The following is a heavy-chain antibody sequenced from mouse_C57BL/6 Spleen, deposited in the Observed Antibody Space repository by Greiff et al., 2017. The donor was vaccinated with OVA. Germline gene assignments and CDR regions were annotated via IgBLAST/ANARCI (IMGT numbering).Heavy chain of an antibody. V-gene: IGHV1-81*01. CDR1: GYTFTSYG. CDR2: IYPRSGNT. CDR3: ARGRSTMVTTTFDY. D-gene: IGHD2-2*01. J-gene: IGHJ2*01. Sequence: LQESGAELARPGASVKLSCKASGYTFTSYGISWVKQRTGQGLEWIGEIYPRSGNTYYNEKFKGKATLTADKSSSTAYMELRSLTSEDSAVYFCARGRSTMVTTTFDYWGQGTTLTVSS.